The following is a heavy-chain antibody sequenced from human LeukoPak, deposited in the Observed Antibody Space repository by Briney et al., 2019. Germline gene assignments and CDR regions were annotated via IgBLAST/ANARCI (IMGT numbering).Heavy chain of an antibody. Sequence: ASVKVSCKASGYTFTSYYMHWVRQAPGQGLEWMGIINPSGGSTSYAQKFQGRVTMTRDTSTSTVYMELSSLRSEDTAVYYCAGLGEDILTGYSQIYWGQGTLVTVSS. J-gene: IGHJ4*02. V-gene: IGHV1-46*01. CDR2: INPSGGST. CDR3: AGLGEDILTGYSQIY. CDR1: GYTFTSYY. D-gene: IGHD3-9*01.